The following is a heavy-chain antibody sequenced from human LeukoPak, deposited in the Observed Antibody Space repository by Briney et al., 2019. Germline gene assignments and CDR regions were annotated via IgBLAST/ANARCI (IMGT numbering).Heavy chain of an antibody. D-gene: IGHD6-19*01. CDR1: GYTFTSYA. CDR2: INTNTGNP. Sequence: ASVKVSCTASGYTFTSYAMNWVRQAPGQGLEWMGWINTNTGNPTYAQGFTGRFVFSLDTSVSTAYLQISSLKAEDTAVYYCARHYHSSGWPPTFEYFQHWGQGTLVTVSS. V-gene: IGHV7-4-1*02. J-gene: IGHJ1*01. CDR3: ARHYHSSGWPPTFEYFQH.